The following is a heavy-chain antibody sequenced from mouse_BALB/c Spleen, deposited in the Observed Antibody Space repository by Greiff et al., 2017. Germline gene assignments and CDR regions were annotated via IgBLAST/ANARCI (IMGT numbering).Heavy chain of an antibody. CDR2: INPSNGGT. Sequence: VQLQQSGAELVKPGASVKLSCKASGYTFTSYYMYWVKQRPGQGLEWIGGINPSNGGTNFNEKFKSKATLTVDKSSSTAYMQLSSLTSEDSAVYYCTTYGNYLFDYWGQGTTLTVSS. V-gene: IGHV1S81*02. J-gene: IGHJ2*01. D-gene: IGHD2-1*01. CDR3: TTYGNYLFDY. CDR1: GYTFTSYY.